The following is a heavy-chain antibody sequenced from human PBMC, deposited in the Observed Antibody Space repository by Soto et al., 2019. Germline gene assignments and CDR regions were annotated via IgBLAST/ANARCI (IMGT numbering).Heavy chain of an antibody. J-gene: IGHJ4*02. D-gene: IGHD3-22*01. CDR2: INGYNGDT. V-gene: IGHV1-18*04. Sequence: ASVKVSCKTSDYTFTSFDITWVRQAPGQGLEWMGWINGYNGDTNYAQKFQGRVTMTTDTSTSTAYMELRSLRSDDTAVYYCAREKRITMTQDYWGQGTLVTSPQ. CDR1: DYTFTSFD. CDR3: AREKRITMTQDY.